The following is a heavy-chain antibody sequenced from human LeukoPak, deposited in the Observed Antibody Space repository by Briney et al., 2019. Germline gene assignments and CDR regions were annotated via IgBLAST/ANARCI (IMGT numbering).Heavy chain of an antibody. CDR1: GFTFSSYW. J-gene: IGHJ4*02. Sequence: GGSLRLSCAASGFTFSSYWMSWVRQAPGKGLEWVANIKQDGSEKYYVDSVKGRFTISRDNAKNSLYLQMDSLRAEDTAVYYCAREDYGDSFDYWGQGTLVTVSS. V-gene: IGHV3-7*01. D-gene: IGHD4-17*01. CDR2: IKQDGSEK. CDR3: AREDYGDSFDY.